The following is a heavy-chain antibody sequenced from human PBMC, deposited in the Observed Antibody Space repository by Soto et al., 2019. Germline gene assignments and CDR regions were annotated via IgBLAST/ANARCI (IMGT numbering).Heavy chain of an antibody. D-gene: IGHD5-12*01. CDR3: ARGSVDGYNRYYFDY. CDR1: GGTFSIYA. Sequence: GASVKVSCKASGGTFSIYAISWVRQAPGQGLEWMGGIIPIFGTANYAQKFQGRVTITADESTSTAYMELSSLRSEDTAVYYCARGSVDGYNRYYFDYWGQGTLVTVSS. CDR2: IIPIFGTA. J-gene: IGHJ4*02. V-gene: IGHV1-69*13.